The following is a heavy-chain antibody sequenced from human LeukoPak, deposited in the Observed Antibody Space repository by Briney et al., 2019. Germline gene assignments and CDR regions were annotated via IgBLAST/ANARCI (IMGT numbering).Heavy chain of an antibody. J-gene: IGHJ3*02. D-gene: IGHD6-19*01. V-gene: IGHV1-2*04. CDR1: GYTFTGYY. CDR2: INPNSGGT. CDR3: VRVIAVAGPGFDAFDI. Sequence: ASVKVSCKASGYTFTGYYMHWVRQAPGQGLEWMGWINPNSGGTNYAQKFQGWVTMTRDTSISTAYMELSSLRSEDTAVYYCVRVIAVAGPGFDAFDIWGQGTMVTVSS.